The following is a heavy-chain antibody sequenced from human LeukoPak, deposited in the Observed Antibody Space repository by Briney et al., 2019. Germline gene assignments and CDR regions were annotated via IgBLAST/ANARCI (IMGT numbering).Heavy chain of an antibody. CDR3: ARAEIKLYNQRRYYFDY. CDR1: GGSFSGYY. V-gene: IGHV4-34*01. J-gene: IGHJ4*02. D-gene: IGHD3-16*02. CDR2: INHSGST. Sequence: SETLSLTCAVYGGSFSGYYWSWIRQPPGKGLEWIGEINHSGSTNYNPSLKSRVTISVDASKNQFSLKLSSVTAADTAVYYCARAEIKLYNQRRYYFDYWGQGTLVTVSS.